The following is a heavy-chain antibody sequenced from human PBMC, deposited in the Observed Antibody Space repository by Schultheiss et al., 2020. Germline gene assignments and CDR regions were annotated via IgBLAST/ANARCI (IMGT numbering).Heavy chain of an antibody. Sequence: SETLSLTCTVSGGSISSSSNYYWGWIRQPPGKGLEWIGSIYYSGSTYYNPSLKSRVTISVDTSKNQFSLKLSSVTAADTAVYYCARRPEYYDFWSGYSHLGDYWGQGNLGTVSS. J-gene: IGHJ4*02. V-gene: IGHV4-39*01. D-gene: IGHD3-3*01. CDR1: GGSISSSSNYY. CDR2: IYYSGST. CDR3: ARRPEYYDFWSGYSHLGDY.